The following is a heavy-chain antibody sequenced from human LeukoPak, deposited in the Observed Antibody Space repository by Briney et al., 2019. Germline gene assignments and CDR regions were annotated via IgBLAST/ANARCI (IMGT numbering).Heavy chain of an antibody. J-gene: IGHJ5*02. D-gene: IGHD3-10*01. CDR2: INPNSGGT. Sequence: ASVKVSCKASGYTFTGYYMHWVRQAPGQGLVWMGWINPNSGGTNYAQKFQGRVTMTRDTSISTAYMELSRLRSDDTAVYYCARGQGVWFGDLNWFDPWGQGTLVTVSS. V-gene: IGHV1-2*02. CDR1: GYTFTGYY. CDR3: ARGQGVWFGDLNWFDP.